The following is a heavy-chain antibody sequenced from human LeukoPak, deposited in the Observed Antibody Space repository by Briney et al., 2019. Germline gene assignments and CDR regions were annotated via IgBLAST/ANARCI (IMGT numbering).Heavy chain of an antibody. CDR3: ARESTVAGTARYLDS. V-gene: IGHV3-23*01. CDR1: GFTFSSYA. CDR2: ISGSGGST. D-gene: IGHD6-13*01. Sequence: GGSLRLSCAASGFTFSSYAMSWVRQAPGKGLEWVSAISGSGGSTYYADSVKGRFTISRDNSKNTLYLQMNSLRAEDTAVYYCARESTVAGTARYLDSWGQGTLVTVSS. J-gene: IGHJ4*02.